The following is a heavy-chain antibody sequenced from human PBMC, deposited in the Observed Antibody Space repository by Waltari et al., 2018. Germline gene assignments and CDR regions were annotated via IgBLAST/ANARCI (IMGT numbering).Heavy chain of an antibody. CDR2: IYDVGTT. V-gene: IGHV4-59*01. D-gene: IGHD3-10*01. CDR3: ARGRGGSWSQPLSWFDP. CDR1: GDSIAGYF. J-gene: IGHJ5*02. Sequence: QVQLRESGPRLVKPSETLSLPCIVSGDSIAGYFWAWIRQPPGKGLQFIGYIYDVGTTRYNPSLASRVAMSVDTSKNHFSLRLTSMTAADTAFYYCARGRGGSWSQPLSWFDPWGPGTLVTVSS.